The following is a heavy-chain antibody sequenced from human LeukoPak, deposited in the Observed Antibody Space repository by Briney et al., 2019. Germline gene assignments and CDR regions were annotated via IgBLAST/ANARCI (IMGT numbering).Heavy chain of an antibody. V-gene: IGHV3-23*01. D-gene: IGHD1-1*01. CDR3: ARATTLERPWDYYYGMDV. CDR2: ITGGSGNR. J-gene: IGHJ6*02. CDR1: GFNFNDYA. Sequence: QPGRSLTLSCAASGFNFNDYAMTWVRQAPGKGLEWVSGITGGSGNRDYGDSVKGRFTISRDNSKSTLYLQMNSLRAEDTAVYYCARATTLERPWDYYYGMDVWGQGTTVTVSS.